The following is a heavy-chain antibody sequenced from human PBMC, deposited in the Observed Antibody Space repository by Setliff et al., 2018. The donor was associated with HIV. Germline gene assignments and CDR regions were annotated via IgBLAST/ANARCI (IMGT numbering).Heavy chain of an antibody. D-gene: IGHD4-4*01. J-gene: IGHJ5*02. V-gene: IGHV4-61*02. CDR1: GGSISSGSYY. Sequence: PSETLSLTCTVSGGSISSGSYYWSWIRQPAGKGLEWIGRIWTSGSTNYSPSLKSRVTMSIDTSKNQFSLKLSSVTAADTGIYFCARDLTSNSNCFEPWGQGTQVTV. CDR3: ARDLTSNSNCFEP. CDR2: IWTSGST.